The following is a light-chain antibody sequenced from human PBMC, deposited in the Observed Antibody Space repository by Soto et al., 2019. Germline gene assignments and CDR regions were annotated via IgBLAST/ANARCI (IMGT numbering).Light chain of an antibody. CDR1: SSDVGGYNY. Sequence: QSVLTQPASVSGSPGQSITISCTGTSSDVGGYNYVSWYQQHPGKAPKLMIYDVSNRPSGVSNRFSGSKSGNTASLTISGLQAEADADYYCSSYTSSSTVVFGGGTKVTVL. CDR3: SSYTSSSTVV. V-gene: IGLV2-14*01. J-gene: IGLJ2*01. CDR2: DVS.